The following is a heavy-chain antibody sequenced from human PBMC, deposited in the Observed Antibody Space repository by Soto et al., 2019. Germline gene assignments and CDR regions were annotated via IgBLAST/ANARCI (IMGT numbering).Heavy chain of an antibody. CDR2: IKHSGST. J-gene: IGHJ4*02. Sequence: SETLSLTCAVYGGSFRGYYWSWIRQPPGKGLEWIGEIKHSGSTNYNPSLKSRVTISVDTSKTQFSLKLSSVTAADTAVYYCARAGPYDFWCGDYTGFDYWGQGTLVTVSS. V-gene: IGHV4-34*01. D-gene: IGHD3-3*01. CDR3: ARAGPYDFWCGDYTGFDY. CDR1: GGSFRGYY.